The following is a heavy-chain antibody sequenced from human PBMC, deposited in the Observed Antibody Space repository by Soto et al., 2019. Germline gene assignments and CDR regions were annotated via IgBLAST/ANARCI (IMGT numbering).Heavy chain of an antibody. CDR2: IIPIFGTA. CDR1: GGTFSSYA. D-gene: IGHD2-2*01. Sequence: QVQLVQSGAEVKKPGSSVKVSCKASGGTFSSYAISWVRQAPGQGLEWMGGIIPIFGTANYAQKVQGRVTISADETTSTAYMELSSLRSEDTAVYYCARGVVVVPAAPMYYFDYWGQGTLVTVSS. V-gene: IGHV1-69*01. CDR3: ARGVVVVPAAPMYYFDY. J-gene: IGHJ4*02.